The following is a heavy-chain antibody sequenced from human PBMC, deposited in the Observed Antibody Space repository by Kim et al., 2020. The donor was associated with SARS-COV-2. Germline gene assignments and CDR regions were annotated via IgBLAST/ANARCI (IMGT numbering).Heavy chain of an antibody. V-gene: IGHV3-74*01. CDR3: ARGTFQQGFDP. CDR1: GFTFSNYW. Sequence: GGSLRLSCEASGFTFSNYWMNWVRQGPGKWLVWVARINSEGGDTHYADSVKGRFTISRDNAENTRQLQLNSMGVEDTAIYYCARGTFQQGFDPWGQGTLIPVSS. CDR2: INSEGGDT. J-gene: IGHJ5*02.